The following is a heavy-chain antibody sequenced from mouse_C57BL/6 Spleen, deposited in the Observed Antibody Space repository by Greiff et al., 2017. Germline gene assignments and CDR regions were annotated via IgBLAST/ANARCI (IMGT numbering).Heavy chain of an antibody. CDR2: ISSGGSYT. V-gene: IGHV5-6*01. CDR1: GFTFSSYG. CDR3: ARQGDYDDDPYYFDY. J-gene: IGHJ2*01. D-gene: IGHD2-4*01. Sequence: EVQRVESGGDLVKPGGSLKLSCAASGFTFSSYGMSWVRQTPDKRLEWVATISSGGSYTYYPDSVKGRFTISRDNAKNTLYLQMSSLKSEDTAMYYCARQGDYDDDPYYFDYWGQGTTLTVSS.